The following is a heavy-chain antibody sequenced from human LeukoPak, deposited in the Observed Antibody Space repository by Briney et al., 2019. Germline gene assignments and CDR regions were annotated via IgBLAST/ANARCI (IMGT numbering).Heavy chain of an antibody. D-gene: IGHD2-15*01. CDR1: GFTFSSYA. V-gene: IGHV3-23*01. Sequence: GGSLRLSCAASGFTFSSYAMSWVRQTPGKGLDWVSGICGSGGTTYYADSVKGRFTISRDNSKNTLHLQMNSLRAEDTAVYHCARCTGGSRYSAAGYWGQGTLVTVSS. J-gene: IGHJ4*02. CDR3: ARCTGGSRYSAAGY. CDR2: ICGSGGTT.